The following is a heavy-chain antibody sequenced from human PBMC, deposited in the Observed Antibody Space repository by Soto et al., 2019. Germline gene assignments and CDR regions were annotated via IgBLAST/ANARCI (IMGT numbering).Heavy chain of an antibody. CDR2: INSDGRIT. Sequence: GGSLRLSCAASGFTFSSYWMHWVRQPPVKGLVSLSRINSDGRITSYADSVKRRFTISRDNAKHTLYPPMRSLRAEDTAVYYSARDASEYYVQGTVDYYYYYGMYVWGQEPTVTVS. D-gene: IGHD3-10*02. J-gene: IGHJ6*02. V-gene: IGHV3-74*01. CDR1: GFTFSSYW. CDR3: ARDASEYYVQGTVDYYYYYGMYV.